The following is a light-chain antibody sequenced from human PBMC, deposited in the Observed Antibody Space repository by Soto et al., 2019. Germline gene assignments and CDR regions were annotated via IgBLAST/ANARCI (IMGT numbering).Light chain of an antibody. CDR2: GNT. CDR1: SSNIGAGYE. Sequence: QSVLTQPPSVSGAPGQRVTISCTGSSSNIGAGYEVHWYQQIPGTAPKLLIYGNTNRPSGVPDRFSASKSGTSASLAITGLHADDDADYSCRSYDSSLSGWIFGGGTKLTVL. J-gene: IGLJ2*01. V-gene: IGLV1-40*01. CDR3: RSYDSSLSGWI.